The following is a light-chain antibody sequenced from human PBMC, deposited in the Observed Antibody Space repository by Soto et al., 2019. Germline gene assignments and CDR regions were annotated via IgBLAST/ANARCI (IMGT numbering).Light chain of an antibody. V-gene: IGKV3-15*01. Sequence: EIVLTQSPVSLSVSPGERATLSCRASQSVRTSLAWYQQKPGQAPSLLIYGASTRATGIPARFSGSGSGTDFTLTISIRESEDFAVYYCQQHHDWPLTFGGGTKVEIK. CDR1: QSVRTS. CDR2: GAS. CDR3: QQHHDWPLT. J-gene: IGKJ4*01.